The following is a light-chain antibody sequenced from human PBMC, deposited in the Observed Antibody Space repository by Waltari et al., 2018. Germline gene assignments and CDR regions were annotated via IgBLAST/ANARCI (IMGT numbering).Light chain of an antibody. V-gene: IGLV2-14*01. CDR2: DVT. CDR1: SSDVGRYNY. CDR3: ASYIPGSTLV. J-gene: IGLJ3*02. Sequence: QSALTQPASVSGSPGQSITISCTGSSSDVGRYNYVSWYQQFPDRAPKPRIYDVTNRPSGVSNRFSGFQSANTASLTISGIQPEDEADYYCASYIPGSTLVFGGGTKLTVL.